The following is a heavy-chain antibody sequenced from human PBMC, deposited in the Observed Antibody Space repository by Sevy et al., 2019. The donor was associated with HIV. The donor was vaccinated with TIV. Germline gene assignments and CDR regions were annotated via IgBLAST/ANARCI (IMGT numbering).Heavy chain of an antibody. J-gene: IGHJ4*02. CDR2: IKQDGSVK. D-gene: IGHD6-13*01. CDR1: GFTLNSYW. V-gene: IGHV3-7*01. Sequence: GGSLRLSCVASGFTLNSYWMSWVRQAPGKGQEWVANIKQDGSVKYYVNSVKGRFTISRDNARNLLYLQMNSLRVEDTALYYCVRAIAADGSFWGQGTLVTVSS. CDR3: VRAIAADGSF.